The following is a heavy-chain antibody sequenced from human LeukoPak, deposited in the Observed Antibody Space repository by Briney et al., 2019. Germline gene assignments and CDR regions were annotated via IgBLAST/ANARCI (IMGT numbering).Heavy chain of an antibody. J-gene: IGHJ4*02. V-gene: IGHV3-48*04. Sequence: PGGSLRLSCAASGFTFSSYSMNWVRQAPGKGLEWVSYISSSSSTIYYADSVKGRFTISRDNAKNSLYLQMNSLRAEDTAVYYCARDVGPYYYDSSAFMRWGQGTLVTVSS. CDR3: ARDVGPYYYDSSAFMR. CDR2: ISSSSSTI. D-gene: IGHD3-22*01. CDR1: GFTFSSYS.